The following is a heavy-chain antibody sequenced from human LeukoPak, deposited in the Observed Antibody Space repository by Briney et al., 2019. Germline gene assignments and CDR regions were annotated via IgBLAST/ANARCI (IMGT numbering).Heavy chain of an antibody. CDR3: ARDAIAGRYGDYEYFQH. Sequence: PGGSLRLSCAASGFTFSSYAMHWVRQAPGKGLEYVSAISSNGGSTYYANSVKGRFTISRDNSKNTLYLQMGSLRAEDMAVYYCARDAIAGRYGDYEYFQHWGQGTLVTVSS. V-gene: IGHV3-64*01. CDR2: ISSNGGST. D-gene: IGHD4-17*01. J-gene: IGHJ1*01. CDR1: GFTFSSYA.